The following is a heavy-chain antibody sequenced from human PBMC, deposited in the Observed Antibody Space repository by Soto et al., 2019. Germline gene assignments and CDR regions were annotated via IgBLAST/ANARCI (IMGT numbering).Heavy chain of an antibody. D-gene: IGHD6-19*01. J-gene: IGHJ5*02. CDR2: INHSGST. CDR1: GGSFSGYY. V-gene: IGHV4-34*01. CDR3: ARVFYSSGWLFRWFDP. Sequence: PSETLSLTCAVCGGSFSGYYWSWIRQPPGKGLEWIGEINHSGSTNYNPSLKSRVTISVDTSKNQFSLKLSSVTAADTAVYYCARVFYSSGWLFRWFDPWGQGTLVTVSS.